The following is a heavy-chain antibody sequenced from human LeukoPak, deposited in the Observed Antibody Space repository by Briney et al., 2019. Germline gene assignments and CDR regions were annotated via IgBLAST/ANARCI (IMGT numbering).Heavy chain of an antibody. J-gene: IGHJ4*02. Sequence: GGSLRLSCAASGFTFSDYYMSWVRQAPGKGLEWVANIKQDGSEKYYVDSVKGRFTISRDNAKNSLYLQMNSLRAEDTAVYYCAVGVDYWGQGTLVTVSS. CDR3: AVGVDY. V-gene: IGHV3-7*01. CDR1: GFTFSDYY. CDR2: IKQDGSEK.